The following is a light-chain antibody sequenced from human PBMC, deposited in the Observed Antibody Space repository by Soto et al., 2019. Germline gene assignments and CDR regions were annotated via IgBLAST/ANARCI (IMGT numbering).Light chain of an antibody. CDR1: QSVSNYY. V-gene: IGKV3-20*01. J-gene: IGKJ5*01. Sequence: EVVWTRTQSTLSLSPGERATLSCRASQSVSNYYFCWYQQPPGPAPRLLIYAASIRATGIPGRFSGGGSGTVFPLTISRLAADVFAVYYCHQYGYSDTFGQGTRLEIK. CDR2: AAS. CDR3: HQYGYSDT.